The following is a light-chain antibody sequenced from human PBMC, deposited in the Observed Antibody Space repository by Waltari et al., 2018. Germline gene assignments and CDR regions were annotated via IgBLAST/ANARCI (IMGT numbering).Light chain of an antibody. J-gene: IGKJ4*01. CDR2: GAS. CDR3: QQYNNWLT. Sequence: EIVMTQSPATLSVSPGDRATLSCRASQRVIRNLAWYQQKPGQTPRLLIYGASARATGIPASVSGSGSGTEFTLTISSLQSEYFAVYYCQQYNNWLTFSGGTKVEIK. CDR1: QRVIRN. V-gene: IGKV3-15*01.